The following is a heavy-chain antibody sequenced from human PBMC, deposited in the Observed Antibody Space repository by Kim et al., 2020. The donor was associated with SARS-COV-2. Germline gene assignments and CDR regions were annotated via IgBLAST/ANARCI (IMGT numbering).Heavy chain of an antibody. D-gene: IGHD6-13*01. CDR2: ISGSGGST. Sequence: GGSLRLSCAASGFTFSSYAMSWVRQAPGKGLEWVSAISGSGGSTYYADSVKGRFTISRDNSKNTLYLQMNSLRAEDTAVYYCAKAGYSSSWLKKTYYYYYYMDVWGKGTTVTVSS. V-gene: IGHV3-23*01. CDR1: GFTFSSYA. CDR3: AKAGYSSSWLKKTYYYYYYMDV. J-gene: IGHJ6*03.